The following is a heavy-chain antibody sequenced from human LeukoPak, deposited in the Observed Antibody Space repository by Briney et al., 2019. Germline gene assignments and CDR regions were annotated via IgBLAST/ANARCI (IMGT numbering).Heavy chain of an antibody. J-gene: IGHJ3*02. CDR2: FDPKDGET. D-gene: IGHD1-20*01. CDR3: ATDQENNWNPRAAFDI. Sequence: ASVKVSCKVSGYTLTELSMHWVRQAPGKGLEWMGGFDPKDGETIYAQKFQGRVTMTEDTSTDTAYMELSSLRSEDTAVYYCATDQENNWNPRAAFDIWGQGTMVTVSS. V-gene: IGHV1-24*01. CDR1: GYTLTELS.